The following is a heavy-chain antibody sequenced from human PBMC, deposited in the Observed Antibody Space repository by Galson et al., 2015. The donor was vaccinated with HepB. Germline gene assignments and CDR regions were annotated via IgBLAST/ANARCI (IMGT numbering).Heavy chain of an antibody. J-gene: IGHJ6*02. D-gene: IGHD6-13*01. V-gene: IGHV3-23*01. CDR3: VKGEGSSWPLHHSYYGMDV. CDR1: GFSFRSFA. Sequence: SLRLSCAASGFSFRSFAMNWVRQAQGTGLEWVAGISDSGRNTYYADSVKGRFTISRDNSKNLLYLQANSLRAEDTAIYYCVKGEGSSWPLHHSYYGMDVWGQGTTVTVSS. CDR2: ISDSGRNT.